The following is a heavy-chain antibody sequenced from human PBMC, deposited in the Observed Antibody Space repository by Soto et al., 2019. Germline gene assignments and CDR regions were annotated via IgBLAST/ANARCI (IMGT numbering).Heavy chain of an antibody. V-gene: IGHV1-2*02. CDR2: INPNSGGT. Sequence: ASVKVSCKASGYTFTGYYMHWVRQAPGQGLEWMGWINPNSGGTNYAQKFQGRVTMTRDTSISTAYMELSRLRSDDTAVYYCAREKWDTPISDAFDIWGQGTMVTVSS. J-gene: IGHJ3*02. CDR3: AREKWDTPISDAFDI. D-gene: IGHD1-26*01. CDR1: GYTFTGYY.